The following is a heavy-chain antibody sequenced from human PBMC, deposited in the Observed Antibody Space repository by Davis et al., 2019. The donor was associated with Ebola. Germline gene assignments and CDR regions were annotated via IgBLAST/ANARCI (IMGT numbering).Heavy chain of an antibody. CDR3: AREGGRYYDSSGYVFDI. J-gene: IGHJ3*02. D-gene: IGHD3-22*01. CDR2: INPITGGT. V-gene: IGHV1-46*01. Sequence: ASVKVSCKACGYRFTSYYMDWVRQAPGQGLEGMGIINPITGGTSYAQNFQVRVNMTRDTSTSTVYMELSSLRSEDTAVYYCAREGGRYYDSSGYVFDIWGQGTMVKVSS. CDR1: GYRFTSYY.